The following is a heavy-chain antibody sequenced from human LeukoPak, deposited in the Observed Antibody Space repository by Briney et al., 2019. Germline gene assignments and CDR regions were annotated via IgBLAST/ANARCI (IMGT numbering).Heavy chain of an antibody. Sequence: GASVKVSCKASGYTFTTYGISWVRQAPGQGLEWMGWISAYNGNTNYAQKFQGRVTMTTDTSTSTAYMELRSLRSDDTAVYYCARETMVRGVSIYYYGMGVWGQGTTVTVSS. CDR1: GYTFTTYG. V-gene: IGHV1-18*01. CDR3: ARETMVRGVSIYYYGMGV. CDR2: ISAYNGNT. D-gene: IGHD3-10*01. J-gene: IGHJ6*02.